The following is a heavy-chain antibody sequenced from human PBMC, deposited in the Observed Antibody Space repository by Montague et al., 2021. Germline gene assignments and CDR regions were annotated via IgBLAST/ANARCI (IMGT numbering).Heavy chain of an antibody. V-gene: IGHV3-30-3*01. D-gene: IGHD4-17*01. J-gene: IGHJ6*03. CDR1: GFTFSNYA. CDR2: ISYDGIKE. CDR3: ARASSYGKSSYYYMDV. Sequence: SLRLSCAPSGFTFSNYAMHWVRQAPGRGLEWVAVISYDGIKEYYADSVRGRFTISRDNSNNTLYMQMNSLRAEDAAMYYCARASSYGKSSYYYMDVWGRGTTVTVSS.